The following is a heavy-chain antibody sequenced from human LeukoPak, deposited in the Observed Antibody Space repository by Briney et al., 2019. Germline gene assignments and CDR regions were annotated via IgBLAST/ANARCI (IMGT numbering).Heavy chain of an antibody. Sequence: PSETLSLTCTVSGYSISSGYYWGWIRQPPGKGLEWIGSIYHSGSTYYNPSLKSRVTISVDTSKNQFSLKLSSVTAADTAVYYCARDGENSGYWGQGTLATVSS. CDR3: ARDGENSGY. D-gene: IGHD3-10*01. CDR1: GYSISSGYY. V-gene: IGHV4-38-2*02. CDR2: IYHSGST. J-gene: IGHJ4*02.